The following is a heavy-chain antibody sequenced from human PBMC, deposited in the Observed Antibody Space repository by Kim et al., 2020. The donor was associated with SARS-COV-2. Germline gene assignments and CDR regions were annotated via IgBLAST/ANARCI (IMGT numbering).Heavy chain of an antibody. CDR1: GYTLTELS. V-gene: IGHV1-24*01. CDR3: ATAGDNSLGFDY. CDR2: FDPEDGET. Sequence: ASVKVSCKVSGYTLTELSMHWVRQAPGKGLEWMGGFDPEDGETIYAQKFQGRVTMTEDTSTDTAYMELSSLRSEDTAVYYCATAGDNSLGFDYWGQGTLVTVSS. D-gene: IGHD3-16*01. J-gene: IGHJ4*02.